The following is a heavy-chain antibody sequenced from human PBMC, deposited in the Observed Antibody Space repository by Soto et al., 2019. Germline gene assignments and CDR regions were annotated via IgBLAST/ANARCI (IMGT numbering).Heavy chain of an antibody. V-gene: IGHV3-30*18. CDR1: GFTFSSYG. CDR2: ISYDGSNK. D-gene: IGHD1-26*01. J-gene: IGHJ6*02. Sequence: GGSLRLSCAASGFTFSSYGMHWVRQAPGKGLEWVAVISYDGSNKYYADSVKGRFTISRDNSKNTLYLQMNSLRAEDTAVYYCAKEGSVGASPRGMDVWGQGTTVTVSS. CDR3: AKEGSVGASPRGMDV.